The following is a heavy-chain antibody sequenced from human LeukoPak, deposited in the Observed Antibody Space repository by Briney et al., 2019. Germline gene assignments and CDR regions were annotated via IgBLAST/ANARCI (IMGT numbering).Heavy chain of an antibody. CDR3: ARVPDFRMDV. V-gene: IGHV3-7*01. J-gene: IGHJ6*02. CDR2: IKQDGSEK. D-gene: IGHD2/OR15-2a*01. CDR1: GFTFSSCW. Sequence: HPGGSLRLSCAASGFTFSSCWMSWVRQAPGKGLEWVANIKQDGSEKYYVDSVKGRFTISRDNAKNSLYLQMNSLRAEDTAVYYCARVPDFRMDVWGQGTTVTVSS.